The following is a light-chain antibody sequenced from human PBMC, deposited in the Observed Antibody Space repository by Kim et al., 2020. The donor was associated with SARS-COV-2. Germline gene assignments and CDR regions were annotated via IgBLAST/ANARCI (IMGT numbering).Light chain of an antibody. J-gene: IGKJ4*01. CDR3: QQYKSYPRT. CDR2: GTS. CDR1: QDINHY. Sequence: SAAVGDTVTITCRASQDINHYLAWFQQKPGKAPKSLIYGTSNLRGGVPSKFSGSGSATDFTLTISSLQPEDFATYYCQQYKSYPRTFGGGTKLEI. V-gene: IGKV1-16*02.